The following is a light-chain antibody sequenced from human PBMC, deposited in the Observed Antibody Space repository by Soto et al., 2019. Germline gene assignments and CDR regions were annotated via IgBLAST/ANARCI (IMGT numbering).Light chain of an antibody. CDR3: QQYNSYPIT. V-gene: IGKV1-33*01. Sequence: DIKMTQSPSSLSASVGDRVTITCQASQDFNNYLNWYQQKPGQAPKLLIYDASGLEVGVPSRFSGSGSGTEFTLTISSLQPDDFATYYCQQYNSYPITFGQGTRLEIK. J-gene: IGKJ5*01. CDR2: DAS. CDR1: QDFNNY.